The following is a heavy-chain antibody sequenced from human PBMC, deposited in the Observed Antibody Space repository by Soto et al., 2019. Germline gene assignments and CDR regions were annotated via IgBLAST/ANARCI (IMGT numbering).Heavy chain of an antibody. CDR1: GYTFTDNY. J-gene: IGHJ4*02. Sequence: ASVKVSCKVSGYTFTDNYIHWVQQVPGKGLEWMGLVDPEDGQTAYAEKFQGRVTLSADTSTDTAYMQLSGLKSEDTAVYYCAIRRAYRNSWYYFDSWGQGTLVTVSS. D-gene: IGHD1-26*01. CDR3: AIRRAYRNSWYYFDS. V-gene: IGHV1-69-2*01. CDR2: VDPEDGQT.